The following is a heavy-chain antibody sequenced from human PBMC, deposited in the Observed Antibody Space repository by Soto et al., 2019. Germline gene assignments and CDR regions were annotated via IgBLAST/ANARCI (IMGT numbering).Heavy chain of an antibody. J-gene: IGHJ6*02. CDR1: GGTFSSYA. V-gene: IGHV1-69*06. D-gene: IGHD2-2*01. Sequence: SVKVSCKASGGTFSSYAISWVRQAPGQGLEWMGGIIPIFGTANYAQKFQGRVTITADKSTSTAYMELSSPRSEDTAVYYCASGDGVVVPAASSRGYYYYGMDVWGQGTTVTVSS. CDR3: ASGDGVVVPAASSRGYYYYGMDV. CDR2: IIPIFGTA.